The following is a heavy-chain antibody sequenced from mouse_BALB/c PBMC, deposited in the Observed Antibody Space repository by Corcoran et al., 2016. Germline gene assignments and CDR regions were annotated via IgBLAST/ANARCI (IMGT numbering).Heavy chain of an antibody. D-gene: IGHD1-1*01. Sequence: QIQLVQSGPELKKPGETVKISCKASGYTFTHYGMNWVKQAPGKGLKWMGWINTYTGEPTYADDFKGRFAFSLETSASTAYLQINNLKNEDTATYFCAITTEVADYYSMDYWGQGTSVTVSS. CDR3: AITTEVADYYSMDY. CDR1: GYTFTHYG. J-gene: IGHJ4*01. V-gene: IGHV9-3-1*01. CDR2: INTYTGEP.